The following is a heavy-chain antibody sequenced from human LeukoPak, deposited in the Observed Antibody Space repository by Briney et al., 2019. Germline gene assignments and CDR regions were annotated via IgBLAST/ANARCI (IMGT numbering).Heavy chain of an antibody. V-gene: IGHV3-23*01. J-gene: IGHJ3*02. CDR3: AKGPTRAFDI. CDR2: ISGSGGDT. CDR1: GFTFSNYA. Sequence: GGSLRLSCAASGFTFSNYAMSWVRQAPGKGLEWVSAISGSGGDTFYTDSVKGRFTISRDNSKNTLYLQMNSLRAEDTAVYYCAKGPTRAFDIWGQGTMVTVSS.